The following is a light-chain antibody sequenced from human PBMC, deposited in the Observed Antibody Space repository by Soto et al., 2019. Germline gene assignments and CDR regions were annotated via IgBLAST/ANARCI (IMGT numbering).Light chain of an antibody. V-gene: IGKV3-15*01. Sequence: VMTQSPATLSVSPGERATLSCRASLSISNNLAWYQQKPGQAPMLLIYSASTRATAIPARFSGSASGTEFPLTISSLQSEDFAVYYCQHYNEWPLTFGGGTKVETK. CDR3: QHYNEWPLT. CDR2: SAS. J-gene: IGKJ4*01. CDR1: LSISNN.